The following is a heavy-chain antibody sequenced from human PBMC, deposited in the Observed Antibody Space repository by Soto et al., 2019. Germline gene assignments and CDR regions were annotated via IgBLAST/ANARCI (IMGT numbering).Heavy chain of an antibody. CDR3: ASTYGDYAGYYYYYGMDV. J-gene: IGHJ6*02. D-gene: IGHD4-17*01. Sequence: QVQLVQSGAEVKKPGASVKVSCKASGYTFTSYGISWVRQAPGQGLEWMGWISAYNGNTNYAQKIQGRVTMTTDTATSTAYMGQRSLRSDDTAVYYWASTYGDYAGYYYYYGMDVWGQGTTVTVSS. CDR2: ISAYNGNT. V-gene: IGHV1-18*01. CDR1: GYTFTSYG.